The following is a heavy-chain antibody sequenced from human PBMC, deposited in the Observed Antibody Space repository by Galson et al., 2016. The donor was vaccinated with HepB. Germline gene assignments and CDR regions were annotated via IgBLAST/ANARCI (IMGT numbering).Heavy chain of an antibody. CDR2: IGSGSTTI. J-gene: IGHJ6*02. CDR1: GFSVSGKY. Sequence: SLRLSCAASGFSVSGKYMSWVRQAPGKGLEWVSYIGSGSTTIYYADSVKGRFTISRDNAKNSLYPQMNSLRDDDTAVYYCARDGGQQVVRWERLRKVYYYYPMDVWGQGTTVTVSS. D-gene: IGHD6-13*01. CDR3: ARDGGQQVVRWERLRKVYYYYPMDV. V-gene: IGHV3-48*02.